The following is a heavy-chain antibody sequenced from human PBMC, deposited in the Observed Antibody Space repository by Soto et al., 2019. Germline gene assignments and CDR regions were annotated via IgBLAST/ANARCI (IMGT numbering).Heavy chain of an antibody. D-gene: IGHD4-4*01. CDR1: GGSFSGYY. CDR3: ARGSSSTVTNYYYMDV. Sequence: PSETLSLTCAVYGGSFSGYYWSWSRQPPGKGLEWIGEINHSGSTNYNPSLKSRVTISVDTSTNEFSLKLSSVTAADTAVYYCARGSSSTVTNYYYMDVWGKGTTVTVSS. V-gene: IGHV4-34*01. CDR2: INHSGST. J-gene: IGHJ6*03.